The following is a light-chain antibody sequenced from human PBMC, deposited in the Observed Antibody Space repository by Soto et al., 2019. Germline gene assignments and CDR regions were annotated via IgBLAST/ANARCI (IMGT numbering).Light chain of an antibody. J-gene: IGLJ1*01. CDR2: EVS. V-gene: IGLV2-14*01. Sequence: QSVLTQPASVSGSPGQSITISCTGTNSDIGSYSHVAWYQQYPGKTPKLIIYEVSYRPSGVSHRFSGSKSGITASLTISGLQAEDEADYYCISYKGSDTSYVFGTGTKVTVL. CDR3: ISYKGSDTSYV. CDR1: NSDIGSYSH.